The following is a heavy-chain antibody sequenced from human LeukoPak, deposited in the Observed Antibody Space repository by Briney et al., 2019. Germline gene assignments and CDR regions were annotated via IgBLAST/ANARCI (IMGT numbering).Heavy chain of an antibody. CDR3: ATYSSSNGREFQY. CDR2: IQQHGSET. Sequence: GASLRLSCEASGFSFSNYWMSWVRQAPGKGREWVANIQQHGSETYYVDSVKGRFTISRDNAKNSLYLQMNSLRAEDTAVYYCATYSSSNGREFQYWGQGKLVTVSS. CDR1: GFSFSNYW. D-gene: IGHD2-2*01. V-gene: IGHV3-7*01. J-gene: IGHJ1*01.